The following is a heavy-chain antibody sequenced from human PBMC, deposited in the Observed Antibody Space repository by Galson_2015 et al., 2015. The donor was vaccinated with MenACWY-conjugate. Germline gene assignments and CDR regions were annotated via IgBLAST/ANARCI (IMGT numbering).Heavy chain of an antibody. CDR1: GFMFSSYS. Sequence: SLRLSCAASGFMFSSYSLNWVRQVPGQGLQWVASISSNGNYIYYGDSVEGRFTISRDNAKNSMYLQMNSLTVEDTAVYYCSRVGTIGLDGFDYWGQGTLVTVSS. CDR3: SRVGTIGLDGFDY. D-gene: IGHD3-3*01. V-gene: IGHV3-21*01. CDR2: ISSNGNYI. J-gene: IGHJ4*02.